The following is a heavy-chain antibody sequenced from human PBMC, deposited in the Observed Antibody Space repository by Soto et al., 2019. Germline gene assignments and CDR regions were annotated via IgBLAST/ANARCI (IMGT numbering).Heavy chain of an antibody. V-gene: IGHV3-30-3*01. D-gene: IGHD6-19*01. CDR2: ISYDGSNK. CDR3: AREGNRLVRWTLNRNYGMDV. J-gene: IGHJ6*02. Sequence: PGGSLRLSCAASGFTFSSYAMHWVRQAPGKGLEWVAVISYDGSNKYYADSVKGRFTISRDNSKNTLYLQMNSLRAEDTAVYYCAREGNRLVRWTLNRNYGMDVWGQGTTVTVSS. CDR1: GFTFSSYA.